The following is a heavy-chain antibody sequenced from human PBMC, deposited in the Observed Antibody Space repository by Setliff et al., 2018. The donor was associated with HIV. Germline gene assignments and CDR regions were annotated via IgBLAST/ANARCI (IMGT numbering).Heavy chain of an antibody. CDR1: GGSISSSSYY. J-gene: IGHJ4*02. V-gene: IGHV4-39*01. CDR3: ASSEWELIDFDY. Sequence: LSLTCTVFGGSISSSSYYWGWIRQPPGKGLEWIGSIYFSGRTYYNPSLKSRVTMSVDTSKHQFSLNLNSVTAADTAVYFCASSEWELIDFDYWGQGTLVTVSS. D-gene: IGHD1-26*01. CDR2: IYFSGRT.